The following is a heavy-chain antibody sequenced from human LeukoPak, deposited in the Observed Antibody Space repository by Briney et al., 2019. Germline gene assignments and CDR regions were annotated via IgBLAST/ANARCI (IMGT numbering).Heavy chain of an antibody. J-gene: IGHJ3*01. CDR2: IIVGSGAT. CDR3: AAELYGVYTDCCTFHL. Sequence: SVKVSCKTSGSTFSTSAVQWVRQARGQRLEWIGWIIVGSGATNYAQSLQGRFTITRGMSTNTAYMELSSLGSEDSAVYYCAAELYGVYTDCCTFHLWGQGTVVTVSS. CDR1: GSTFSTSA. D-gene: IGHD4-17*01. V-gene: IGHV1-58*01.